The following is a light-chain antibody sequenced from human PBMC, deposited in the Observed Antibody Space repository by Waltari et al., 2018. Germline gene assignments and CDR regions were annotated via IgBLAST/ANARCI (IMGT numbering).Light chain of an antibody. V-gene: IGKV3-20*01. CDR2: GAA. CDR1: QRLGKNY. CDR3: QQYGSSVLYT. Sequence: VLTQSPGTLSLSPGDRASLSCKASQRLGKNYLAWYQQKPGQAPRLLIFGAASRAAGIPDRVSGSGSGTDFTLTISRLEPEDFAVYYCQQYGSSVLYTFGQGTKLEIK. J-gene: IGKJ2*01.